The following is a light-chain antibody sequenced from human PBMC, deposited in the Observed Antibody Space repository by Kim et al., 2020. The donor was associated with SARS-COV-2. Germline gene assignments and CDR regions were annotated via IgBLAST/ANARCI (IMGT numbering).Light chain of an antibody. Sequence: DIQMTQSPSSLSASVGDRVTITCRASQSISTYLNWYQQKPGKAPKLLIYGASNLPSGVPSRFSGSGSGTDFTLTISTLQPDDFGIYFCQQYETYWTFGLGTKVDIK. V-gene: IGKV1-39*01. CDR2: GAS. CDR1: QSISTY. CDR3: QQYETYWT. J-gene: IGKJ1*01.